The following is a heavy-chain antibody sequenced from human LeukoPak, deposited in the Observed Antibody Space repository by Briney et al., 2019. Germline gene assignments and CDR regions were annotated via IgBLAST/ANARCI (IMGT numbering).Heavy chain of an antibody. CDR3: ATVRKYSSSSPFDY. J-gene: IGHJ4*02. D-gene: IGHD6-6*01. CDR1: GFTFSSYS. CDR2: ISSSSSYI. V-gene: IGHV3-21*04. Sequence: PGGSLRLSCAASGFTFSSYSMNWVRQAPGKGLEWVSSISSSSSYIYYADSVKGRFTISRDNAKNSLYLQMNSLRAEDTAVYYCATVRKYSSSSPFDYWGQGTLVTVSS.